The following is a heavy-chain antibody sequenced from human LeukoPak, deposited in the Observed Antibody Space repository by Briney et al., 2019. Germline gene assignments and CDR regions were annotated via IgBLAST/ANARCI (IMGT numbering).Heavy chain of an antibody. V-gene: IGHV1-2*02. CDR3: ARDHGPDYYDSSGYTYYFDY. CDR1: GYTFTGYY. D-gene: IGHD3-22*01. CDR2: INPNSGGT. Sequence: ASVKVSCKASGYTFTGYYMHWVRQAPGQGLEWRGWINPNSGGTNYAQKFQGRVTMTRDTSISTAYMELSRLRSDDTAVYYCARDHGPDYYDSSGYTYYFDYLGQGTLVTVSS. J-gene: IGHJ4*02.